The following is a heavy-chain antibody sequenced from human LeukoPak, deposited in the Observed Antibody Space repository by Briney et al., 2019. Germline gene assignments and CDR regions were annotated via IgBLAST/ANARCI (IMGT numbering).Heavy chain of an antibody. CDR3: ARSRDGYNYPYDFDY. J-gene: IGHJ4*02. CDR2: IIPIFGTA. Sequence: ASVKVSCKASGGTFSSYAISWVRQAPGQGLEWMGGIIPIFGTANYAQKFQGRVTITTDEPTSTAYMELSSLRSEDMAVYYCARSRDGYNYPYDFDYWGQGTLVTVSP. V-gene: IGHV1-69*05. D-gene: IGHD5-24*01. CDR1: GGTFSSYA.